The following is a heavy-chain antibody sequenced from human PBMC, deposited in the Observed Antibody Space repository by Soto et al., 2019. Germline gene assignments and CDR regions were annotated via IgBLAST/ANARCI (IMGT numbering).Heavy chain of an antibody. CDR3: ARGAFYCSSTSCLRDYYYGMDV. J-gene: IGHJ6*02. D-gene: IGHD2-2*01. Sequence: SVKVSCKASVGTFSSYASSGVRQAPGQGLEWMGGIIPIFGTANYAQKFQGRVTITADESTSTAYMELSSLRSEDPAVYYCARGAFYCSSTSCLRDYYYGMDVWGQGTTVTVSS. CDR2: IIPIFGTA. CDR1: VGTFSSYA. V-gene: IGHV1-69*13.